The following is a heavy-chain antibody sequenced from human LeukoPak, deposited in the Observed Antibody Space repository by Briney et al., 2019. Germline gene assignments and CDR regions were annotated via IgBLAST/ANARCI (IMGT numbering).Heavy chain of an antibody. Sequence: GASVKVSCKASGYTFTSYDINWVRQATGQGLEWMRWMNPNSGNTGYAQKFQGRVIMTRSTSISTAYMELSSLRSEDTAVYYCARVDGYNVVYWGQGTLVTVSS. CDR2: MNPNSGNT. D-gene: IGHD5-24*01. V-gene: IGHV1-8*01. J-gene: IGHJ4*02. CDR3: ARVDGYNVVY. CDR1: GYTFTSYD.